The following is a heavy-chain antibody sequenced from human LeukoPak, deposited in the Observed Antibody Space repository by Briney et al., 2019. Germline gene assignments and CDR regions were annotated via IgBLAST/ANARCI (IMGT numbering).Heavy chain of an antibody. V-gene: IGHV1-18*01. D-gene: IGHD3-10*01. J-gene: IGHJ4*02. CDR3: TRGSFTLISGSYHFDN. CDR2: ISSYNGKT. Sequence: ASVKVSCKASGYIFTSYGVNWVRQAPGQGLEWMGWISSYNGKTHYSQKLQGRVTMTTDTSTSTAYMELRRLRSDDTAVYYCTRGSFTLISGSYHFDNWGQGTLVTDSS. CDR1: GYIFTSYG.